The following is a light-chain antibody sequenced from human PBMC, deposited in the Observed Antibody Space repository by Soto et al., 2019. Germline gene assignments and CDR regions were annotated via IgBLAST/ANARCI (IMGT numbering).Light chain of an antibody. CDR1: QSVSGSY. Sequence: EIVLTQSPSTLSLAPGERATLSCRASQSVSGSYLAWYQHQPGQAPRLLIYGASIRATGIPDRFSCTGSGTDFTLTINRLEPEDFAVYYCQQYVSSPYTFGQGTKLEIK. CDR2: GAS. J-gene: IGKJ2*01. V-gene: IGKV3-20*01. CDR3: QQYVSSPYT.